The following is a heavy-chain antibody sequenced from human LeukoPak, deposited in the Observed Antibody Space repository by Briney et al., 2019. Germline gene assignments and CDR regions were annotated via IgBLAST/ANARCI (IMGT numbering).Heavy chain of an antibody. CDR3: ARRAGAYSHPYDY. V-gene: IGHV3-23*01. J-gene: IGHJ4*02. CDR1: GFTFSNYA. D-gene: IGHD4/OR15-4a*01. Sequence: PSGGSLRLSCAASGFTFSNYAMSWVRQAPGKGLEWVSAISGGGGTTYYTDSVKGRFTISRDNSKNTLYLQMNSLRAEDTAVYYCARRAGAYSHPYDYWGQGTLVTVSS. CDR2: ISGGGGTT.